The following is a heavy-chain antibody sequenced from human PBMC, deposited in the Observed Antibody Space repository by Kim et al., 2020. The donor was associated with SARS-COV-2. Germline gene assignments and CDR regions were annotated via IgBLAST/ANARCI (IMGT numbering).Heavy chain of an antibody. CDR2: IWYDGSNK. CDR3: ARDSSMDGIRNGMDV. D-gene: IGHD5-18*01. CDR1: GFTFSSYC. Sequence: GGSLRLSCAASGFTFSSYCMHWVRQAPGKGLEWVAVIWYDGSNKYYADSVKGRFTISRDNSKNTLYLQMNSLRAEDTAVYYCARDSSMDGIRNGMDVWGQGTTVTVSS. V-gene: IGHV3-33*08. J-gene: IGHJ6*02.